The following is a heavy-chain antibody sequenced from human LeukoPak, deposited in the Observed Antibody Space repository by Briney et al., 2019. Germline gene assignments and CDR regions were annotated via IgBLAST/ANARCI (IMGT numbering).Heavy chain of an antibody. CDR2: INPNSGGT. D-gene: IGHD3-9*01. Sequence: GASVKVSCKASGYTFTGYYMHWVRQAPGQGLEWMGWINPNSGGTNYAQKFQGRVTMTRDTSISTAYMELGRLRSDDTAVYYCARVQSPSYYDILTGIYDAFDIWGQGTMVTVSS. CDR3: ARVQSPSYYDILTGIYDAFDI. CDR1: GYTFTGYY. J-gene: IGHJ3*02. V-gene: IGHV1-2*02.